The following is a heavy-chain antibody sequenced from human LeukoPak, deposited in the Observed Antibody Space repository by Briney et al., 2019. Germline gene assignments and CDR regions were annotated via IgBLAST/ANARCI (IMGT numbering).Heavy chain of an antibody. CDR2: ISAYNGNT. V-gene: IGHV1-18*01. D-gene: IGHD3-22*01. CDR3: ARDIGIGSSGHYPYY. Sequence: ASVKVSCKASGYTFTSYGISWVRQAPGQGLEWMGWISAYNGNTNYAQKLQGRVTMTTDTSTSTAYMELRSLRSDDTAVYYCARDIGIGSSGHYPYYWGQGTLVTVSS. CDR1: GYTFTSYG. J-gene: IGHJ4*02.